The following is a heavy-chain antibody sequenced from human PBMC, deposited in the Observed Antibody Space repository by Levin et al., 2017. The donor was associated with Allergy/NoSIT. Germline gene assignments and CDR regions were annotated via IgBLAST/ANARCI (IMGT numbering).Heavy chain of an antibody. CDR2: INHSGST. D-gene: IGHD2-21*01. CDR1: GGSFSGYY. Sequence: PSETLSLTCAVYGGSFSGYYWSWIRQPPGKGLEWIGEINHSGSTNYNPSLKSRVTISVDTSKNQFSLKLSSVTAADTAVYYCARAPGIRFDYWGQGTLVTVSS. CDR3: ARAPGIRFDY. J-gene: IGHJ4*02. V-gene: IGHV4-34*01.